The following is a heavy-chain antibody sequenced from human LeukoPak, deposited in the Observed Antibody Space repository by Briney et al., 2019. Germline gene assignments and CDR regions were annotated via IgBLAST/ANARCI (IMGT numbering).Heavy chain of an antibody. Sequence: PGGSLRLSCGASGFTFSNYAMSWVRQAPGKGLEWVSGINDNGSTRFYAASVKGRFTSSRDNPKNTLYLQMNGLRVEDTAVYYCARGTSSGWYGNYWGQGTLVTVSS. CDR2: INDNGSTR. CDR3: ARGTSSGWYGNY. V-gene: IGHV3-23*01. CDR1: GFTFSNYA. J-gene: IGHJ4*02. D-gene: IGHD6-19*01.